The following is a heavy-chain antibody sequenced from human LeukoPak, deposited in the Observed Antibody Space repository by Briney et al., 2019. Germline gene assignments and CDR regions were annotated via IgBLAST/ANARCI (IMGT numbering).Heavy chain of an antibody. CDR3: ARRTFGGVIAY. D-gene: IGHD3-16*02. CDR1: GGSISSDY. V-gene: IGHV4-59*12. CDR2: MDYTGTT. Sequence: SETLSLTCTVSGGSISSDYWTWIRQSPGKGLEWIGYMDYTGTTKYNPALKSRISISVDTSKNQFSLRLSSVTAADTAVYYCARRTFGGVIAYWGQGTLVTVSS. J-gene: IGHJ4*02.